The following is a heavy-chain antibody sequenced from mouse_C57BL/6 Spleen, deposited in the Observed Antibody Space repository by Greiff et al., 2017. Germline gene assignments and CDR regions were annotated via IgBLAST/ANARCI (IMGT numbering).Heavy chain of an antibody. D-gene: IGHD2-4*01. V-gene: IGHV5-17*01. CDR1: GFTFSDYG. J-gene: IGHJ3*01. CDR3: ARNLRYYDYERGPFAY. Sequence: EVMLVESGGGLVKPGGSLKLSCAASGFTFSDYGMHWVRQAPEKGLEWVAYISSGSSTIYYADTVKGRFTISRDNAKNTLFLQMTSLRSEDTAMYYCARNLRYYDYERGPFAYWGQGTLVTVSA. CDR2: ISSGSSTI.